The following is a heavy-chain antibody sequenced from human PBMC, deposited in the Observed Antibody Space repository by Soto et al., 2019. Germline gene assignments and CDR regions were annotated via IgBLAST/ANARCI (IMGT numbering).Heavy chain of an antibody. Sequence: QVQLVQSGAEVKKPGSSLKVSCKTSGVTFSTSGISWVRQGPGQGLEWMGGIIPLFGTPKYARKFQGRVSITADESATTTYMELSGIRSDDTVVYYCARVSPSTCGGGNCYRLDSFFDSWGQRSLVVVSS. CDR3: ARVSPSTCGGGNCYRLDSFFDS. D-gene: IGHD2-21*01. J-gene: IGHJ5*01. V-gene: IGHV1-69*01. CDR1: GVTFSTSG. CDR2: IIPLFGTP.